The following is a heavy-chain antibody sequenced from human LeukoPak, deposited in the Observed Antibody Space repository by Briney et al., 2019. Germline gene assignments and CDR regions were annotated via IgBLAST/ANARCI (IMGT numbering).Heavy chain of an antibody. Sequence: SETLSLTCTVSGGSISSSSYYWGWIRQPPGKGLEWIGSIYYSGSTYYNPSLKSRVTISVDTSKNQFSLKLSSVTAADTAVYYCARLIFQLGINWFDPWGQGTLVTVSS. CDR1: GGSISSSSYY. D-gene: IGHD7-27*01. CDR2: IYYSGST. CDR3: ARLIFQLGINWFDP. V-gene: IGHV4-39*01. J-gene: IGHJ5*02.